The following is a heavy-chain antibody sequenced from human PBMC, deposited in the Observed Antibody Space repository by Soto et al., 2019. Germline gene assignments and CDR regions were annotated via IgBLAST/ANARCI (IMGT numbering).Heavy chain of an antibody. CDR3: ASAVWSSGGSWNFDY. CDR2: IIPILGIA. V-gene: IGHV1-69*02. D-gene: IGHD2-15*01. J-gene: IGHJ4*02. CDR1: GGTFSSYT. Sequence: GASVKVSCKASGGTFSSYTISWVRQAPGQGLEWMGRIIPILGIANYAQKFQGRVTITRDTSASTAYMELSSLRSEDTAVYYCASAVWSSGGSWNFDYWGQGTLVTVSS.